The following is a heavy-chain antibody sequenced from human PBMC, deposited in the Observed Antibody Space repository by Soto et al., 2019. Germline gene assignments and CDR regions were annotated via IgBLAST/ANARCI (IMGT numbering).Heavy chain of an antibody. J-gene: IGHJ3*01. CDR1: GFSLSADGVG. Sequence: ITLKESGPTLVKPTQTLTLTCTFSGFSLSADGVGVGWIRQPPGKALEWLALIYWDDDARYRPSLKSRLTITKATSENQVVLTMTNMDPVDTATYYCAHAYGGTSWPNDAFDVWGQGTVVTVSS. V-gene: IGHV2-5*02. D-gene: IGHD2-2*01. CDR3: AHAYGGTSWPNDAFDV. CDR2: IYWDDDA.